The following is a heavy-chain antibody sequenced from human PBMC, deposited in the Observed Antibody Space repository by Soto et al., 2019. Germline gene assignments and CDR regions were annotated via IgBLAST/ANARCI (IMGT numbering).Heavy chain of an antibody. J-gene: IGHJ4*02. CDR3: DRDNISYHFDY. V-gene: IGHV4-34*01. D-gene: IGHD3-3*02. Sequence: SETLSLTCAVYGGSFSGYYWTWIRQPPGTGLEWIGEINHSGSTNYNPSLKSRVTISVDTSKNQFSLKLTSVTAADTAVYDCDRDNISYHFDYWGQGTQVTVSS. CDR1: GGSFSGYY. CDR2: INHSGST.